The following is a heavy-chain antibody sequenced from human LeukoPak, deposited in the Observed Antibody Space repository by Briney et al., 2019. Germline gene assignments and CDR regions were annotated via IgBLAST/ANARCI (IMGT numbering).Heavy chain of an antibody. V-gene: IGHV3-23*01. CDR2: ISGSGGST. J-gene: IGHJ4*02. CDR1: GFPFSSYA. CDR3: AKPPVVVPAAAYFDY. D-gene: IGHD2-2*01. Sequence: GGSLRLSCAASGFPFSSYAMSWVRQAPGKGLEWVSAISGSGGSTYHADPVKGRFTISRDNSKNTLYLQMNSLRAEDTAVYYCAKPPVVVPAAAYFDYWGQGTLVTVSS.